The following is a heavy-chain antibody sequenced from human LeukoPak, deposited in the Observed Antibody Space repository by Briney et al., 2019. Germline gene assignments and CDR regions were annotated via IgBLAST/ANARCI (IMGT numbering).Heavy chain of an antibody. V-gene: IGHV3-30*02. J-gene: IGHJ3*02. D-gene: IGHD1-14*01. CDR1: GFIFSSHG. CDR3: AKVQIDNREAFDI. Sequence: GGSLRLSCAASGFIFSSHGMHWVRQAPGKGLEWVAFIRYDGSNKYYADSVKGRFTISRDNSKNTLYLQMNSLRAEDTAVYYCAKVQIDNREAFDIWGQGTMVTVSS. CDR2: IRYDGSNK.